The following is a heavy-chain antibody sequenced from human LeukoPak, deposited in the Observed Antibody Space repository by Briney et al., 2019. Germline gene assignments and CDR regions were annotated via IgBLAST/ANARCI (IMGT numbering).Heavy chain of an antibody. CDR2: IYTSGST. CDR3: ARGGGVGATDFDY. Sequence: KPSETLSLTCSVSGASVSNYYWSWIRQPAGKGLEWIGRIYTSGSTNYNPSLKSRVTMSVDTSKNQFSLKLSSVTAADTAVYYCARGGGVGATDFDYWGQGTLVTVSS. CDR1: GASVSNYY. V-gene: IGHV4-4*07. J-gene: IGHJ4*02. D-gene: IGHD1-26*01.